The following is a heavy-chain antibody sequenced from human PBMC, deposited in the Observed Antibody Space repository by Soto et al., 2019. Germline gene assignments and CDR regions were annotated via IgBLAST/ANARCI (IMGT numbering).Heavy chain of an antibody. CDR1: GFSLSNNG. CDR2: ISYDGNNK. V-gene: IGHV3-30*18. CDR3: AKMVYYGSGSFDD. Sequence: GGSLRLSCAAYGFSLSNNGMHWVRQAPGKGLEWVAVISYDGNNKYYADSVKGRFTISRAISKNTLYLQMNSLRAEDTVVYYCAKMVYYGSGSFDDGGHGTLSTVCS. J-gene: IGHJ4*01. D-gene: IGHD3-10*01.